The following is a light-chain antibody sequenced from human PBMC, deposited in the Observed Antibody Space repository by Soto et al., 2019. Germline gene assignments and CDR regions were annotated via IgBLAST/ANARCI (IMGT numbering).Light chain of an antibody. CDR1: QSVSSSY. CDR3: QHYGSTFT. J-gene: IGKJ3*01. CDR2: GAS. V-gene: IGKV3-20*01. Sequence: EIVLTQSPGTLSLSPGERATLSCRASQSVSSSYLAWYQQKPGQSPRLLIYGASSRATGIPDRFSGRGSGTYFPLISSLLEPEDFAVYYCQHYGSTFTFGPGTKVDIK.